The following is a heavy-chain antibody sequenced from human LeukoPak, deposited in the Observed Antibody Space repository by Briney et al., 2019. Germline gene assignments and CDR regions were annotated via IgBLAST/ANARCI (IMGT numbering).Heavy chain of an antibody. J-gene: IGHJ3*02. CDR2: IRSKANSYAT. CDR3: TRPLLWFGEYDAFDI. CDR1: GFTFSGSA. Sequence: GGSLRLSCAASGFTFSGSAMRWVRQASGKGLEWVGRIRSKANSYATAYAASVKGRFTISRDDSKNTAYLQMDSLKTEDTAVYYCTRPLLWFGEYDAFDIWGQGTMVTVSS. V-gene: IGHV3-73*01. D-gene: IGHD3-10*01.